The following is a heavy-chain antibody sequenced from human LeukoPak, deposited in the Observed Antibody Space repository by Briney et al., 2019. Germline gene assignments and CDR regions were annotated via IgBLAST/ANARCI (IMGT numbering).Heavy chain of an antibody. J-gene: IGHJ5*02. V-gene: IGHV4-59*01. CDR2: IYYSGST. CDR3: ARDSSGWYGWFDP. CDR1: GGSISSYY. D-gene: IGHD6-19*01. Sequence: SETLSLTCTVSGGSISSYYWSWVRQPPGKGLEWIGYIYYSGSTNYNPSLKSRVTISVDTSKNQFSLKLSSVTAADTAVYYCARDSSGWYGWFDPWGQGTLVTVSS.